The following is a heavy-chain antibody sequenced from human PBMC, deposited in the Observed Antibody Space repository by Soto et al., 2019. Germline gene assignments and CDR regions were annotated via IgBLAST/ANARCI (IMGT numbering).Heavy chain of an antibody. Sequence: HVQLQESGPGLVKPSETLALTCTVSGGSISSYYWSWIRQPPGKGRECIGYIYYSGSTNYNPSLNSRVTISVDTSKNQFSLKLSSVTAADTAVYYCARDQTEPGNYYYYYYMDFWGKGTTVTVS. CDR3: ARDQTEPGNYYYYYYMDF. J-gene: IGHJ6*03. D-gene: IGHD1-1*01. CDR1: GGSISSYY. CDR2: IYYSGST. V-gene: IGHV4-59*01.